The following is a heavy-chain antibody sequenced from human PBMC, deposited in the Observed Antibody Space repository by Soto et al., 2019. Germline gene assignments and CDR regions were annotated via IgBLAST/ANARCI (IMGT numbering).Heavy chain of an antibody. CDR2: ISVYNGNT. Sequence: AAVKVSCKGAGYKVTNQDVSGVGQAPGQGLEWMGWISVYNGNTNYAQKLQERVTMPRDTPTGTAYMELRSLRSDDTAVYYCARTLVTAYYFYGMDVWGQGTTVTVSS. CDR1: GYKVTNQD. D-gene: IGHD2-21*02. V-gene: IGHV1-18*01. CDR3: ARTLVTAYYFYGMDV. J-gene: IGHJ6*02.